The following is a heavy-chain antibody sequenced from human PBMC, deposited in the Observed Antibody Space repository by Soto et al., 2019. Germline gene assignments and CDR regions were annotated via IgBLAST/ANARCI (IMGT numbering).Heavy chain of an antibody. CDR2: ISDYNGNT. CDR1: GYTFTSYG. V-gene: IGHV1-18*01. Sequence: QVQLVQSGAEVKKPGASVKVSCKASGYTFTSYGISWVRQAPGQGLEWMGWISDYNGNTNYAQKLQGRVTMTTDTATRPAYMELRKLRSDDTSGYFCARALPPVGSWGQGTLVTVPS. CDR3: ARALPPVGS. J-gene: IGHJ4*02.